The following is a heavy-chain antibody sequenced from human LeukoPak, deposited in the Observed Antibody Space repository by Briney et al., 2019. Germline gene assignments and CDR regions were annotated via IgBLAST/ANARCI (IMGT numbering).Heavy chain of an antibody. V-gene: IGHV4-31*03. Sequence: SETLSLTCTVSGGSISSGGYYWSWIRQHPGKGLEWIGYIYYSGSTYYNPSLKSRVTISVDKSKNQFSPKLNSVTAADTAVYYCARVSGSYSRGLDYWGQGTLVTVSS. CDR1: GGSISSGGYY. CDR2: IYYSGST. CDR3: ARVSGSYSRGLDY. J-gene: IGHJ4*02. D-gene: IGHD1-26*01.